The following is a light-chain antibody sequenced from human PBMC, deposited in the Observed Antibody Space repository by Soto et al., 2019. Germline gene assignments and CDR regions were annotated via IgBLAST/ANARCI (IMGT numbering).Light chain of an antibody. V-gene: IGLV4-69*01. CDR2: LNSDGSH. Sequence: QSVLTQSPSASASLGASVKLTCTLTSGHSSYAIAWHPQQPEKGPRYLMKLNSDGSHNKGDGIPDRFSGSSSGAERYLTISILQSEDEAIYYCQTWDTGTWVFGGGTKVTVL. CDR3: QTWDTGTWV. CDR1: SGHSSYA. J-gene: IGLJ3*02.